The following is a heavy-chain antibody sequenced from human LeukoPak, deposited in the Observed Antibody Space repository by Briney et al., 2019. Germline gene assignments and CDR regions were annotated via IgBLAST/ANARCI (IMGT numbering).Heavy chain of an antibody. Sequence: ASVKVSCKAGGYTFSSFYIHWVRQAPGQGLEWMGKINPSGGSTDYAQRFRGRVTMTRDTSTRTVYMELSSLISEDTAVYYCAREGDPYSSSWYSTWGQGTLVTVSS. CDR2: INPSGGST. J-gene: IGHJ1*01. D-gene: IGHD6-13*01. CDR1: GYTFSSFY. V-gene: IGHV1-46*01. CDR3: AREGDPYSSSWYST.